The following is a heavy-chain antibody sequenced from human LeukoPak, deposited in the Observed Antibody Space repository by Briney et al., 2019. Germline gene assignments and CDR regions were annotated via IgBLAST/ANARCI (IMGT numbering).Heavy chain of an antibody. CDR3: ARVVRYLDWLENLKLYYNWFDP. CDR2: MNPNSGNT. J-gene: IGHJ5*02. D-gene: IGHD3-9*01. V-gene: IGHV1-8*01. CDR1: GYTFTSYD. Sequence: ASVKVSCKASGYTFTSYDINWVRQATGQGLEWMGWMNPNSGNTGYAQKFQGRVTMTRNTSISTAYMELSSLRSEDTAVYYCARVVRYLDWLENLKLYYNWFDPWGQGTLVTVSS.